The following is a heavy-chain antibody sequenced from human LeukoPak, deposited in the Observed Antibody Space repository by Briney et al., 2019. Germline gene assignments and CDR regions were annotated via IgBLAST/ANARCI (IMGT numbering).Heavy chain of an antibody. CDR1: GFALNSYS. J-gene: IGHJ4*02. D-gene: IGHD5-18*01. Sequence: PGGSLRLSCAASGFALNSYSLAWVRQAPGKGLEWVSSISSTSAYIYYADSVKGRFTISRDNIDNVVYLQMSSLRAEDTAVYYCAAGPVDTAPFDYWGQGTLVTVSS. CDR2: ISSTSAYI. V-gene: IGHV3-21*01. CDR3: AAGPVDTAPFDY.